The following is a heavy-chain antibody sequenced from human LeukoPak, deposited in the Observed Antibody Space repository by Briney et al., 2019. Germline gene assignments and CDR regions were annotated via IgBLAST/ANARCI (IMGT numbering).Heavy chain of an antibody. Sequence: ASVKVSCKVSGYTLTELSMHWVRQAPGKGLEWMGGFDPEDGETIYAQKFQGRVTMTEDTSTDTAYMELSSLRSEDTAVYYCATDHQLLGRLDYWGQGTLVTVSS. CDR2: FDPEDGET. V-gene: IGHV1-24*01. J-gene: IGHJ4*02. CDR1: GYTLTELS. CDR3: ATDHQLLGRLDY. D-gene: IGHD7-27*01.